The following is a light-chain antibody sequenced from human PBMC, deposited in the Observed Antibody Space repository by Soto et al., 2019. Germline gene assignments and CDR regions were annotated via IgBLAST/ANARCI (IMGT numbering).Light chain of an antibody. CDR3: QXHSHWPPWT. J-gene: IGKJ1*01. V-gene: IGKV3-11*01. Sequence: VLTQSPATLSLSPGERATLSCRASENVRTFVDWYQQKPGQAPRLLIYGASNRATDIPARFSGSGSGTDFTLTISNLEPEDFAVXXCQXHSHWPPWTFGQGTRVEIQ. CDR1: ENVRTF. CDR2: GAS.